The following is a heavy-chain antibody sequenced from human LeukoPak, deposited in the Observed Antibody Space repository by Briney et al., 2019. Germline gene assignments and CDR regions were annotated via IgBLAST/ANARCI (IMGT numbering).Heavy chain of an antibody. Sequence: GASVKVSCKASGYTFTAQYMHWVRQAPGQGLEWMGWINPNNGDTKYAQSFLGRVTMTRDTSISTAYMELSSLRSEDTAVYYCASRLDQPQPLEYYYYMDVWGKGTTVTVSS. D-gene: IGHD2-2*01. CDR2: INPNNGDT. CDR1: GYTFTAQY. V-gene: IGHV1-2*02. CDR3: ASRLDQPQPLEYYYYMDV. J-gene: IGHJ6*03.